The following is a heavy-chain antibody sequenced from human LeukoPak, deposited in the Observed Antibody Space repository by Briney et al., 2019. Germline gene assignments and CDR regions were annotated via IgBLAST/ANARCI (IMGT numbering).Heavy chain of an antibody. Sequence: ASVKVSCKASGYTFTGYYMHWVRQAPGQGLEWMGWINPNSGGTNYAQKFQGRVTMTRDTSISTAYMELSRLRSDDTAVYYCARVVYSYRHNWFDPWDQGTLVTVSS. V-gene: IGHV1-2*02. D-gene: IGHD5-18*01. J-gene: IGHJ5*02. CDR3: ARVVYSYRHNWFDP. CDR1: GYTFTGYY. CDR2: INPNSGGT.